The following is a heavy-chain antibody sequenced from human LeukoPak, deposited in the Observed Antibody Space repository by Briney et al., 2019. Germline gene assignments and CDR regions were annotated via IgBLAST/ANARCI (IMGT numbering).Heavy chain of an antibody. D-gene: IGHD6-19*01. V-gene: IGHV1-2*02. CDR2: INPNSGGT. Sequence: ASVKVSCKASGYTFTGYYMHWVRQAPGQGLEWMGWINPNSGGTNYAQKFQGRVTMTRDTSISTAYMELSRLRSDDTAVYYCARPEAFYSSGCYAFDYWGQGTLVTVSS. CDR3: ARPEAFYSSGCYAFDY. J-gene: IGHJ4*02. CDR1: GYTFTGYY.